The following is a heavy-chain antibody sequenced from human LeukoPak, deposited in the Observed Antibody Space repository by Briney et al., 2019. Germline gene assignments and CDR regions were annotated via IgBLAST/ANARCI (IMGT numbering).Heavy chain of an antibody. Sequence: PSETLSLTCTVSGGSVSSGSYYWSWIRQPPGKGLEWIGYVFYGGNTNYNPSLKSRVTISVDRSKNQISLKLKSLTTADTAVYYCARATSASGSYSYYFDSWGQGTLVTVSS. D-gene: IGHD3-10*01. J-gene: IGHJ4*02. CDR1: GGSVSSGSYY. CDR3: ARATSASGSYSYYFDS. V-gene: IGHV4-61*01. CDR2: VFYGGNT.